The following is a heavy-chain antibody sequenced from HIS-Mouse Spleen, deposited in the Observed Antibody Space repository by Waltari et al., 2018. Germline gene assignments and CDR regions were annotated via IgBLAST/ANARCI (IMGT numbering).Heavy chain of an antibody. V-gene: IGHV4-34*01. CDR1: GGSFSGYY. D-gene: IGHD1-7*01. CDR2: INHSGST. CDR3: AGYNWNYGTDY. J-gene: IGHJ4*02. Sequence: QVQLQQWGAGLLKPSETLSLTCAVYGGSFSGYYWSGLRQPPGKGLEWIGEINHSGSTNYNPSLKSRDTISGDTSKNQFSLKLSSVTAADTAVYYCAGYNWNYGTDYWGQGTLVTVSS.